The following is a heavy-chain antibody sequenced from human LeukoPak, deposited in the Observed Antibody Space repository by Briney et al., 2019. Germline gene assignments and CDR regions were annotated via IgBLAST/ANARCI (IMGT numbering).Heavy chain of an antibody. V-gene: IGHV3-23*01. D-gene: IGHD6-19*01. CDR1: GFTLCIYA. CDR2: ISGSGGST. J-gene: IGHJ4*02. Sequence: PGGSLSLSCVLSGFTLCIYAMSGVRHAPGKGLEWVSGISGSGGSTYYAHSVKGRFTISRDNSKNTLFLQMNSLRAEDTAVYYCAKETYSSGWYPYFDYWGQGTLVTVSS. CDR3: AKETYSSGWYPYFDY.